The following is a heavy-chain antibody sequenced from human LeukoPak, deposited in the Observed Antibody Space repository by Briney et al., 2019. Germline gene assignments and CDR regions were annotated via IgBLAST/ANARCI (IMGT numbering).Heavy chain of an antibody. Sequence: ASVKVSCKASGYTFTGYYMHRVPQAPGQGLEWMGWINPNSGGTNYAQKFQGRVTMTRDTSISTAYMELSRLRSDDTAVYYCARVVRDCSSTSCLFWFDPWGQGTLVTVSS. V-gene: IGHV1-2*02. D-gene: IGHD2-2*01. CDR1: GYTFTGYY. J-gene: IGHJ5*02. CDR3: ARVVRDCSSTSCLFWFDP. CDR2: INPNSGGT.